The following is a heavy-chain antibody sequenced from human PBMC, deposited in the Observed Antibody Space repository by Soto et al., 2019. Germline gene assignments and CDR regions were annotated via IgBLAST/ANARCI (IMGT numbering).Heavy chain of an antibody. D-gene: IGHD2-8*01. CDR3: AREARDCTNGVCYRGQGYYFDY. CDR2: ISYDGSNK. CDR1: GFTFSSYA. Sequence: QVQLVESGGGVVQPGRSLRLSCAASGFTFSSYAMHWVRQAPGKGLEWVAVISYDGSNKYYADSVKGRFTISRDNSKNTLYLQMNSLSAEDTAVYYCAREARDCTNGVCYRGQGYYFDYWGQGTLVTVSS. V-gene: IGHV3-30-3*01. J-gene: IGHJ4*02.